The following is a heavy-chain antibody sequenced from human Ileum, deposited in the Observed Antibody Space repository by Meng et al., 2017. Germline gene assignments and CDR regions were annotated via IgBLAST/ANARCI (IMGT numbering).Heavy chain of an antibody. CDR2: ISGSGRTT. Sequence: QVQLVEVGGGLVQAGGSLRLSCAASGFTFSDYYMSWIRQAPGKGLEWISYISGSGRTTYYADSVKGRFTMSRDNGKNSLYLQMNSLRSEDTAVYYCAREVGSADYWGQGTLVTVSS. J-gene: IGHJ4*02. CDR3: AREVGSADY. V-gene: IGHV3-11*01. CDR1: GFTFSDYY. D-gene: IGHD2-2*01.